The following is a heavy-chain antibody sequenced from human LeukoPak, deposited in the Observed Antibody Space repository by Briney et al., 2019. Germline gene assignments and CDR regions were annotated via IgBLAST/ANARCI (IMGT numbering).Heavy chain of an antibody. V-gene: IGHV3-21*04. J-gene: IGHJ4*02. CDR1: GFTFSTYT. Sequence: GGSLRLSCAASGFTFSTYTMNWVRQAPGKGLEWVSSISSSSSYIYYADSVKGRFTISRDNAQNSLYLQMNSLRAEDTALYYCTKDMYYDSSGSDYWGQGTLVTVSS. CDR2: ISSSSSYI. CDR3: TKDMYYDSSGSDY. D-gene: IGHD3-22*01.